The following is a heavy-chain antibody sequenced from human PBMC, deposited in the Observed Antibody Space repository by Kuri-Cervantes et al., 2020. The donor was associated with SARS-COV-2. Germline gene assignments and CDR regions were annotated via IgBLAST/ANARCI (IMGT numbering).Heavy chain of an antibody. CDR3: ARDLWELLADY. J-gene: IGHJ4*02. CDR1: GYTFTSYA. CDR2: SNAGNGNT. Sequence: ASVKVSCKASGYTFTSYAMHWVRQAPGQRLEWMGWSNAGNGNTKYSQEFQGRVTITRDTSASTAYMELRSLRSDDTAVYYCARDLWELLADYWGQGTLVTVSS. D-gene: IGHD1-26*01. V-gene: IGHV1-3*02.